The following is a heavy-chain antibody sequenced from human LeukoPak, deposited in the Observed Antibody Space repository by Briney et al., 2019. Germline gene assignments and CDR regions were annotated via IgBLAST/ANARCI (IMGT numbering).Heavy chain of an antibody. CDR3: AKTYYYDSSGGY. J-gene: IGHJ4*02. V-gene: IGHV3-7*03. Sequence: GGSLRLSCAASGFTFSSYWMSWVRQAPGKGLEWVANIKQDGSEKYYVDSVKGRFTISRDNSKNTLYLQMNSLRAEDTAVYYCAKTYYYDSSGGYWGQGTLVTVSS. D-gene: IGHD3-22*01. CDR2: IKQDGSEK. CDR1: GFTFSSYW.